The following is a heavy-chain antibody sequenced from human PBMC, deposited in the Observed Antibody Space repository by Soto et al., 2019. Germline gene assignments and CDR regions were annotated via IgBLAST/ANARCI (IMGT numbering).Heavy chain of an antibody. CDR1: GYSFTSYW. Sequence: GESLKFSCKGSGYSFTSYWIGSVRPLPGKGLEWMGIIYPGDSDTRYSPSFQGQVTISADKSISTAYLQCSSLTASDTAMYYCARSDGGDDYYYYMDVWGKGTTVNVSS. J-gene: IGHJ6*03. V-gene: IGHV5-51*01. CDR3: ARSDGGDDYYYYMDV. D-gene: IGHD4-17*01. CDR2: IYPGDSDT.